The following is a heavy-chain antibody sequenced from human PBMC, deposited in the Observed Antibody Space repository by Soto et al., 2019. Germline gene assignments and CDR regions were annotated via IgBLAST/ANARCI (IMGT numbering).Heavy chain of an antibody. V-gene: IGHV4-59*01. CDR1: GGSISTYY. Sequence: SETLSLTCTVSGGSISTYYWSWIRQPPGKGLEWIGYIYYTGSTNYKPSLKSRVTISVDTSKNQFSLKLSSVTAADTAVYYCARASGCSGDSCAFDPWGQGTLVTVSS. D-gene: IGHD2-15*01. CDR2: IYYTGST. J-gene: IGHJ5*02. CDR3: ARASGCSGDSCAFDP.